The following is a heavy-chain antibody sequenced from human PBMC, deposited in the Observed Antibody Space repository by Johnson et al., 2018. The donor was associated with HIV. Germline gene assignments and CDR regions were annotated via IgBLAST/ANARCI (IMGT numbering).Heavy chain of an antibody. CDR2: IYGGGRS. CDR3: ARDVTAGNDAFDI. V-gene: IGHV3-NL1*01. Sequence: QVQLVESGGGVVQPGRSLRLSCAASGFTFSSYGMHWVRQAPGKGLEWVSVIYGGGRSYYADSVKGRLTLSRDNSNNTLYLQMNSLRAEDTAVYYCARDVTAGNDAFDIWGQGTMVTVSS. J-gene: IGHJ3*02. D-gene: IGHD1-1*01. CDR1: GFTFSSYG.